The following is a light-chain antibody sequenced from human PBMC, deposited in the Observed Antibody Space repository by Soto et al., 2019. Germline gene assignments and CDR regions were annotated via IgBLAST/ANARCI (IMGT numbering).Light chain of an antibody. V-gene: IGLV6-57*04. CDR3: QSDDGISVV. CDR1: SGRIASNY. J-gene: IGLJ3*02. CDR2: EDN. Sequence: NFMLTQPHSVSESPGKTITISCTRSSGRIASNYVQWYQQRPGSVPTTVIYEDNRRPSGVPDRFSGSLDSSSNSASLTISGLQTEDEADYYCQSDDGISVVFGGGTKVTVL.